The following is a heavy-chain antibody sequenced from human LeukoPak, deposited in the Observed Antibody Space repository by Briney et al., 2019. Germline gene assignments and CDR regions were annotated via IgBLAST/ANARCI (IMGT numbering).Heavy chain of an antibody. Sequence: PGGSLRLSCAASGFTFNYAWMNWVRQAPGKGLEWVGRIKSKTDGGTTDYAAPVKGRFTISRDDSKNTLYLQMNSLKTEDTAVYYCTTWFSSGWPLDYWGQGTLVTVSS. CDR3: TTWFSSGWPLDY. V-gene: IGHV3-15*07. J-gene: IGHJ4*02. CDR1: GFTFNYAW. D-gene: IGHD6-19*01. CDR2: IKSKTDGGTT.